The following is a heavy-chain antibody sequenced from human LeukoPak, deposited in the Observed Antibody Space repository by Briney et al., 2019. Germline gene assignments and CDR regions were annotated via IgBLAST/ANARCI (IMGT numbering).Heavy chain of an antibody. J-gene: IGHJ4*02. V-gene: IGHV1-24*01. CDR2: FDPEDGET. CDR3: ATDLPPFDYCSSTSCHDY. Sequence: ASVKVSCKVSGYTLTELSMHWVRQAPGKGLEWMGGFDPEDGETIYAQKFQGRVTMTEDTSTDTAYMELSSLRSEDTAVYYCATDLPPFDYCSSTSCHDYWGQGTLVTVSS. D-gene: IGHD2-2*01. CDR1: GYTLTELS.